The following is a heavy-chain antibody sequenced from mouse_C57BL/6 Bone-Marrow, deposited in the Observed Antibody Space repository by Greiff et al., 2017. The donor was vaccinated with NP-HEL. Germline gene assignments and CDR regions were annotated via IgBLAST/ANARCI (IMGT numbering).Heavy chain of an antibody. CDR2: INPSSGYP. CDR1: GYPFTSYT. Sequence: QVQLQQSGAELARPGASVKMSCKASGYPFTSYTMHWVNQRPGQGLEWIGYINPSSGYPKYNQKFKDKATLTADKSSSTAYRQLSSLTSEDSAVYYCARWGYDGYYGVDYWGQGTTLTVSS. CDR3: ARWGYDGYYGVDY. J-gene: IGHJ2*01. V-gene: IGHV1-4*01. D-gene: IGHD2-3*01.